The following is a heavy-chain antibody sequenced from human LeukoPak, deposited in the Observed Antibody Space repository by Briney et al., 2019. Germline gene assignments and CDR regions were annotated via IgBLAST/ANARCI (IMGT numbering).Heavy chain of an antibody. CDR2: ISYDGSNK. D-gene: IGHD1-26*01. Sequence: GGSLRLSCAASGFSFSSYAMHWVRQAPGKGLEWVAVISYDGSNKYDADSVKGRFAISRDNSKNTLSLQMNSLRAEDTAVYYCAKTHGGATYAFDIWGQGTMVTVSS. CDR3: AKTHGGATYAFDI. V-gene: IGHV3-30*09. CDR1: GFSFSSYA. J-gene: IGHJ3*02.